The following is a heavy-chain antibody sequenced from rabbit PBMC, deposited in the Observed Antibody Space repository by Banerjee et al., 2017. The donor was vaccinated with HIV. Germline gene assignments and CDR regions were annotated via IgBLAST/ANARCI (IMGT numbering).Heavy chain of an antibody. CDR1: GIDFSTYYY. CDR3: AKMASVSYDDGHYYFNL. D-gene: IGHD6-1*01. V-gene: IGHV1S43*01. Sequence: QQQLEESGGGLVKPGGTLTLTCKASGIDFSTYYYMCWVRQAPGKGLELIACIYISSGSTWYASWAKGRFTISKTSSTTVTLQMTSLTAADTATYFCAKMASVSYDDGHYYFNLWGPGTLVTVS. CDR2: IYISSGST. J-gene: IGHJ4*01.